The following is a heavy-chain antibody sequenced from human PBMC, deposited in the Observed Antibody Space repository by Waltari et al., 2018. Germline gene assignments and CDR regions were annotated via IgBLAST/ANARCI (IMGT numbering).Heavy chain of an antibody. CDR2: VDPEDSET. Sequence: EVQLVHSGAEVKKPAATVKISCKASGYTFTAYYMTWVHQAPEKGLEWMGRVDPEDSETIYAEKFQGRVTITADTSTDTAYMELSSLRSEDTAVYYCATRHGGDYRASDAFDIWGQGTMVTVSS. CDR1: GYTFTAYY. CDR3: ATRHGGDYRASDAFDI. D-gene: IGHD4-17*01. V-gene: IGHV1-69-2*01. J-gene: IGHJ3*02.